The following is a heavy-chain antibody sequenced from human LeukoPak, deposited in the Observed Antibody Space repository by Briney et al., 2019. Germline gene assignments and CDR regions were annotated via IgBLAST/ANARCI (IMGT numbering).Heavy chain of an antibody. CDR2: IKQDGSEK. D-gene: IGHD6-25*01. Sequence: GGSLRLSCAASGFTFSNYWMSWVRQAPGKGLEWVANIKQDGSEKYYVDSVKGRFTISRDNAKNSLYLQMNSLRAEDTAVYYCARALDNSSSRYQAFEYWGQGTLVTVSS. CDR3: ARALDNSSSRYQAFEY. J-gene: IGHJ4*02. V-gene: IGHV3-7*01. CDR1: GFTFSNYW.